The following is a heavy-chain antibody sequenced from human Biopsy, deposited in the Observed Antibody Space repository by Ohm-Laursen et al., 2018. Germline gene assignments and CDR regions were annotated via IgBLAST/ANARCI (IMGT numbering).Heavy chain of an antibody. D-gene: IGHD2-2*01. J-gene: IGHJ5*02. CDR1: GGTYSGYY. V-gene: IGHV4-34*01. CDR2: VHHDGRA. CDR3: ARFIVPSLHCSNGVCPIRWFDP. Sequence: TLSLTCAVYGGTYSGYYWSWIRQPPGKGLAWIGEVHHDGRANYNPSLKSRVTISGDMSKKQFSLKLSGVTAADTAVYYCARFIVPSLHCSNGVCPIRWFDPWGQGTLVTVFS.